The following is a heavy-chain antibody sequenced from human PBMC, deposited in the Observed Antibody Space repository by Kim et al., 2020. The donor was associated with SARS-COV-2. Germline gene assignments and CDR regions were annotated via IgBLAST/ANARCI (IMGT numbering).Heavy chain of an antibody. CDR3: ARVPIVGPTGDFDY. D-gene: IGHD1-26*01. V-gene: IGHV1-2*06. J-gene: IGHJ4*02. Sequence: ASVKVSCKASGYTFTGYYIHWVRQAPGQGLEWMGRINPNNGGTNYAQKFQGRATMTRDTSISTAYMDLSSLRSDDTAVYYCARVPIVGPTGDFDYWGQGTLVTVSS. CDR2: INPNNGGT. CDR1: GYTFTGYY.